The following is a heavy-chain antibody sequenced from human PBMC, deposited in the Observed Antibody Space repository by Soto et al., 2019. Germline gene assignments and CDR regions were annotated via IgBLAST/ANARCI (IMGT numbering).Heavy chain of an antibody. D-gene: IGHD2-15*01. Sequence: QVQLVQSGAEVKKPGSSVKVSCKASGGTFSSYAISWVRQAPGQGLEWMGGIIPIFGTANYAQKFQGRVTITAEECTSTAYMELSSLRSEDTAVYYCARGQSGCSGGSCYSLYGMDVWGQGTTVTVSS. CDR3: ARGQSGCSGGSCYSLYGMDV. V-gene: IGHV1-69*01. J-gene: IGHJ6*02. CDR2: IIPIFGTA. CDR1: GGTFSSYA.